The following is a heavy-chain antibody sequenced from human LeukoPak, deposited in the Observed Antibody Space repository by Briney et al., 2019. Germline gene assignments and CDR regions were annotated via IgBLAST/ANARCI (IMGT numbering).Heavy chain of an antibody. Sequence: PGGSLRLSCAVSGFTVSSNYMSWVRQAPGRGLEWVSVIYSGGSTYYADSVKGRFTISRDNSKNTLFLQMNSLRAGDTAVYYCARGTVTMVDYWGQGTLVTVSS. V-gene: IGHV3-66*01. J-gene: IGHJ4*02. CDR2: IYSGGST. CDR1: GFTVSSNY. CDR3: ARGTVTMVDY. D-gene: IGHD3-10*01.